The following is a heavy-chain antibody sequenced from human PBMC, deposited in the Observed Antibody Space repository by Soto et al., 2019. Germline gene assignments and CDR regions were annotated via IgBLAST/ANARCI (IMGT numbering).Heavy chain of an antibody. CDR1: GFTFSSYS. D-gene: IGHD5-12*01. V-gene: IGHV3-21*01. Sequence: PGGSLRLSCAASGFTFSSYSMNWVRQAPGKGLEWVSSISSSSSYIYYADSVKGRFTISRDNSKNTLYLQMNSLRAEDTAVYYCARAAGLAYYYYYGMDVWGQGTTVTVSS. CDR3: ARAAGLAYYYYYGMDV. J-gene: IGHJ6*02. CDR2: ISSSSSYI.